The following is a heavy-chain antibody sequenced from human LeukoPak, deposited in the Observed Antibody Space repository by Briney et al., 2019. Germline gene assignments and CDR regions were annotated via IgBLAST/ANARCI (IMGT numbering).Heavy chain of an antibody. V-gene: IGHV3-48*03. J-gene: IGHJ4*02. CDR1: GFTFSSYE. Sequence: GGSLRLSCAASGFTFSSYEMNWVRQAPGKGLEWVSYISSSGSTIYYADSVKGRFSISRDNAKSSLYLQMNSLRAEDTAVYYCARDVDCSGGSSYGWYFDYWGQGTLVTVSS. CDR2: ISSSGSTI. CDR3: ARDVDCSGGSSYGWYFDY. D-gene: IGHD2-15*01.